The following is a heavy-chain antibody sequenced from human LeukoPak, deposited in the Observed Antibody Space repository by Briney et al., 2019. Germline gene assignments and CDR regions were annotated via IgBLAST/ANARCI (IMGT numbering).Heavy chain of an antibody. J-gene: IGHJ4*02. CDR1: GFTVSSNY. V-gene: IGHV3-66*01. Sequence: PGGSLRLSCAASGFTVSSNYMTWVRQAPGKGLEWVSVIYSGSSTFYADSVKGRFTISRDNSKNTLYLQMNSLRAEDTAVYYCTRDYDNARDYWGQGTLVTVSS. CDR2: IYSGSST. CDR3: TRDYDNARDY. D-gene: IGHD3-16*01.